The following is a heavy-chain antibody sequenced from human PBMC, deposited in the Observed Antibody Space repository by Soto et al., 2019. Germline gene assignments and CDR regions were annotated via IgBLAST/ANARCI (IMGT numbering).Heavy chain of an antibody. CDR2: IYWDDDK. CDR1: GFSLSTSGVD. D-gene: IGHD6-6*01. CDR3: AHRRPYSNSPEYSFEY. Sequence: QITLKESGPTLVKPTQTLTLTCTFSGFSLSTSGVDVGWLRQPPGNALEWLALIYWDDDKRYKPSLKSRPTITKGTSRHQVVLTMHNMDPLDTATYYCAHRRPYSNSPEYSFEYWGQGTLVTVSS. J-gene: IGHJ4*02. V-gene: IGHV2-5*02.